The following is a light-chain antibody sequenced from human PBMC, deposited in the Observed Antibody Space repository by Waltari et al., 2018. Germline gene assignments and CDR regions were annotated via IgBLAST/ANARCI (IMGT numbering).Light chain of an antibody. CDR3: QQGYSTPWT. Sequence: DIQMTQSPSSLSASVGDRVTITCRASQSTSGYLYWYHQKPGKDPKLLIYAASSLQSGVTSRFSCSGSGTDFTLTISNLQPEDFATYYCQQGYSTPWTFGQGTKVEIK. CDR2: AAS. V-gene: IGKV1-39*01. J-gene: IGKJ1*01. CDR1: QSTSGY.